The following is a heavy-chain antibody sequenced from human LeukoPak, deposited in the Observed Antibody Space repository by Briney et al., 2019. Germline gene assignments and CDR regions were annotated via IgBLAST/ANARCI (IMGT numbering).Heavy chain of an antibody. D-gene: IGHD2-15*01. Sequence: PSETLSLTCTVSGVSISSISYYWGWIRQPPGKGLEWIGNIYYSGSTYYNPSLKSRVTISVDTSTNQFSLKVTSVTAADTAVYYCARHNRVVPPDYWGQGTLVTVSS. V-gene: IGHV4-39*01. CDR2: IYYSGST. CDR3: ARHNRVVPPDY. CDR1: GVSISSISYY. J-gene: IGHJ4*02.